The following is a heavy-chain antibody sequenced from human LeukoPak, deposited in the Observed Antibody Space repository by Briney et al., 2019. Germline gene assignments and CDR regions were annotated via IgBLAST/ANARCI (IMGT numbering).Heavy chain of an antibody. Sequence: SETLSLTCTVSGGSIGSYFWSWIRQPPGKGLEWIGSIYYSGSTYYNPSLKSRVTISVDTSKNQFSLKLSSVTAADTAVYYCARHGAYYDSSGFIDYWGQGTLVTVSS. CDR2: IYYSGST. CDR3: ARHGAYYDSSGFIDY. CDR1: GGSIGSYF. J-gene: IGHJ4*02. V-gene: IGHV4-39*01. D-gene: IGHD3-22*01.